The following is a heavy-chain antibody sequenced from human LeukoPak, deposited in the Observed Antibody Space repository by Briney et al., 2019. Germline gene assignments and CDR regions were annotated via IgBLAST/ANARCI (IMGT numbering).Heavy chain of an antibody. CDR2: KSSSSLTR. CDR1: GFTLSSYS. D-gene: IGHD5-18*01. J-gene: IGHJ4*02. Sequence: GGSLSLSCAASGFTLSSYSMNWVRHAPGGGLDWVTYKSSSSLTRYYADCVMDRFTISIDNAKDSVYLQMNIPRAEDTDVYFCVREAIVVDYWGQGTLVTASA. CDR3: VREAIVVDY. V-gene: IGHV3-48*04.